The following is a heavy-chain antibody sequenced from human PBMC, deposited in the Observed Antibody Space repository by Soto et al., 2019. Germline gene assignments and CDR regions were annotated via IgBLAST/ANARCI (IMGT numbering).Heavy chain of an antibody. Sequence: SETLSLTCAVYGGSFSGYYWSWIRQPPGKGLEWIGEINHSGVTNYKPSLKRRVTISVDTSKNQFSLQLKSVTAADTALYYCARFSGSYYYAMDVRGQRSTVTVSS. CDR1: GGSFSGYY. CDR2: INHSGVT. J-gene: IGHJ6*02. V-gene: IGHV4-34*01. D-gene: IGHD6-19*01. CDR3: ARFSGSYYYAMDV.